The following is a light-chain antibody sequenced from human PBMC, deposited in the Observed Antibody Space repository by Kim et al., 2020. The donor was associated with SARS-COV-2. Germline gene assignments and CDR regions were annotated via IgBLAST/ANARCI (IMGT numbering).Light chain of an antibody. CDR3: NSRDSNNNVL. CDR1: SLRSYY. CDR2: GKN. J-gene: IGLJ2*01. V-gene: IGLV3-19*01. Sequence: VALGQTVRITCQGDSLRSYYATWYQQKPGQAPILVIYGKNNRPSGIPDRFSGSNSGNTASLTITGTQAGDEADYYCNSRDSNNNVLFGGGTRLTVL.